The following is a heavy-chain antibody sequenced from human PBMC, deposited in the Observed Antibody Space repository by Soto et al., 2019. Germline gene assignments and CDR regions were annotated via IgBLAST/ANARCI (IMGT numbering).Heavy chain of an antibody. CDR2: IWYDGSNK. J-gene: IGHJ6*02. Sequence: QVQLVESGGGVVQPGRSLRLSCAASGFTFSSYGMHWVRQAPGKGLEWVAVIWYDGSNKYYADSVKGRFTISRDNSKNTLYLQMNSLRAEDTAVYYCARDVGWDLYYYYGMDVWGQGTTVTVSS. D-gene: IGHD1-26*01. CDR1: GFTFSSYG. V-gene: IGHV3-33*01. CDR3: ARDVGWDLYYYYGMDV.